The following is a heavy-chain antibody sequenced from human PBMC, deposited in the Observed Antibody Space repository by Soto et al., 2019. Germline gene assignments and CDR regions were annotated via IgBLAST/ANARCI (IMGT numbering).Heavy chain of an antibody. CDR3: AKDGAYSGYDQNWFDP. Sequence: EVQLLESGGGLVQPGGSLRLSCAASGFTFRSYAMSWVRQAPGKGLEWVSGISGSGGSTYYADSVKGRFTISRDNSKNTLYLQMNSLRAEDTALYYCAKDGAYSGYDQNWFDPWGQGTLVTVSS. J-gene: IGHJ5*02. CDR2: ISGSGGST. V-gene: IGHV3-23*01. CDR1: GFTFRSYA. D-gene: IGHD5-12*01.